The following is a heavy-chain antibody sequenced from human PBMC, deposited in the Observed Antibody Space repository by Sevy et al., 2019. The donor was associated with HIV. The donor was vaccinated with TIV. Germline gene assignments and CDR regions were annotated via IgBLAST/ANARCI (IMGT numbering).Heavy chain of an antibody. CDR3: ARWRGAQSEFDY. D-gene: IGHD3-3*01. J-gene: IGHJ4*02. CDR1: GFTFSSYW. V-gene: IGHV3-7*01. Sequence: GGSLRLSCAASGFTFSSYWMSWVRQAPGKGLEWVADIKKDGSVKLYADAVKGRFTISRDNAENSVDLQIKSLRAEDTAVYFCARWRGAQSEFDYWGQGTRVTVSS. CDR2: IKKDGSVK.